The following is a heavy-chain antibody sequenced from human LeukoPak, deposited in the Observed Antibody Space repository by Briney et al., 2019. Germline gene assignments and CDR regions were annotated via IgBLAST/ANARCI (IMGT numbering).Heavy chain of an antibody. J-gene: IGHJ2*01. D-gene: IGHD5-18*01. CDR2: ISSSGGST. CDR1: GFTFSTYA. V-gene: IGHV3-23*01. Sequence: GGSLRLSCAASGFTFSTYAMSWVRQTPGKGLEWVSAISSSGGSTYYADSVKGRFTISRDNSKNTLYLQMNSLRAEDTAVYYCARKTVGYSYGSTDWYFDLWGRGTLVTVSS. CDR3: ARKTVGYSYGSTDWYFDL.